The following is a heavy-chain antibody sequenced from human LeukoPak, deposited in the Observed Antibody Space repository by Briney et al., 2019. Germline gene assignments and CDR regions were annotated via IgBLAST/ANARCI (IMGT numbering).Heavy chain of an antibody. CDR1: GGSISSSSYY. CDR2: IYYSGST. CDR3: ARDAFDERWLQFDY. J-gene: IGHJ4*02. Sequence: SETLSLTCTVSGGSISSSSYYWGWIRQPPGKGLEGIGSIYYSGSTYYNPSLKSRVTISVDTSKNQFSLKLSSVTAADTAVYYCARDAFDERWLQFDYWGQGTLVTVSS. V-gene: IGHV4-39*07. D-gene: IGHD5-24*01.